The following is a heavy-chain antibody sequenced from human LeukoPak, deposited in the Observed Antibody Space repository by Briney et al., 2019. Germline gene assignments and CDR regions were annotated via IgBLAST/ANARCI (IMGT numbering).Heavy chain of an antibody. J-gene: IGHJ6*03. Sequence: GGSLRLSCAASGFTFSSYAMSWVRQAPGKGLEWVSAISGSGGSTYYADSVKGRFTISRDNSKNTLYLQMNSLRAEDTAVYYCAKDARGYSRYYYMDVWGKGTTVTVCS. D-gene: IGHD5-12*01. CDR1: GFTFSSYA. CDR2: ISGSGGST. V-gene: IGHV3-23*01. CDR3: AKDARGYSRYYYMDV.